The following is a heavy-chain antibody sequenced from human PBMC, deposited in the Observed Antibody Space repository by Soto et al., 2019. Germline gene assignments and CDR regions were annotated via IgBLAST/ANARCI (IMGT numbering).Heavy chain of an antibody. J-gene: IGHJ4*02. CDR1: GFTFSSYA. D-gene: IGHD6-25*01. V-gene: IGHV3-23*01. CDR2: ISGGGSGGST. CDR3: AKVFGGKPLSGANFAY. Sequence: EVQLLESGGDLVQPGGSLRLSCAASGFTFSSYAMSWVRQAPGKGLEWVSVISGGGSGGSTYYADSVKGRFTISRDNSKNTLYLQMNSLRAEDTALDYCAKVFGGKPLSGANFAYWGQGTLVTVSS.